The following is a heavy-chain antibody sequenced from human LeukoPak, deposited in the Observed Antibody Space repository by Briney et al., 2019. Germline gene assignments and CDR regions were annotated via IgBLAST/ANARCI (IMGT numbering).Heavy chain of an antibody. CDR1: GFTFSSYA. V-gene: IGHV3-30-3*01. CDR3: ARRLEVTSYSPFDY. J-gene: IGHJ4*02. D-gene: IGHD1-26*01. Sequence: PGGSLRLSCAASGFTFSSYAMHWVRQAPGKGLEWVAVISYDGSNKYYADSVKGRFTISRDNAKNSLHLQMNSLRAEDTAVYYCARRLEVTSYSPFDYWGQGTLVTVSS. CDR2: ISYDGSNK.